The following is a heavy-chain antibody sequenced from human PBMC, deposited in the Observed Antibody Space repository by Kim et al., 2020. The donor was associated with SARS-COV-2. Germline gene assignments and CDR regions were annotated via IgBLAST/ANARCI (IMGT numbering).Heavy chain of an antibody. Sequence: SDGSSTSYADSVKGRFTISRDNAKNTLYLQMNSLRAEDTAVYYCASTGYLFWGQGTLVTVSS. D-gene: IGHD6-25*01. CDR2: SDGSST. V-gene: IGHV3-74*01. CDR3: ASTGYLF. J-gene: IGHJ4*02.